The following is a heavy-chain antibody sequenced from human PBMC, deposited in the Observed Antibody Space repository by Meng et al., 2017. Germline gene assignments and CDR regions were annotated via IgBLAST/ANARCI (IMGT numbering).Heavy chain of an antibody. CDR3: AREKYYYDSSGLEDY. J-gene: IGHJ4*02. V-gene: IGHV1-46*01. D-gene: IGHD3-22*01. CDR2: INPSGGST. CDR1: GYTFTSYY. Sequence: QGQRVQSGAEVKKPVASVKAACKASGYTFTSYYMHWVRQAPGQGLEWMGIINPSGGSTSYAQKFQGRVTMTRDTSTSTVYMELSSLRSEDTAVYYCAREKYYYDSSGLEDYWGQGTLVTVSS.